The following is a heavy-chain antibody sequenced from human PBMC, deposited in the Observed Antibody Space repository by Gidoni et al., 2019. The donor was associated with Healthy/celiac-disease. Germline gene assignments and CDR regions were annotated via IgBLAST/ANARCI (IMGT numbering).Heavy chain of an antibody. J-gene: IGHJ6*03. CDR3: ARDPRRLVVVVVAATPIHYYYYYMDV. CDR1: GFTFSSSA. CDR2: ISYEGSNK. Sequence: QVQLVESGGGVVQPGRALRLSCAASGFTFSSSALHWVRQAPGKGLEWVAFISYEGSNKDYADSVKGRFTISRDNSKNTLYLQMNSLRAEDTAVYYCARDPRRLVVVVVAATPIHYYYYYMDVWGKGTTVTVSS. V-gene: IGHV3-30-3*01. D-gene: IGHD2-15*01.